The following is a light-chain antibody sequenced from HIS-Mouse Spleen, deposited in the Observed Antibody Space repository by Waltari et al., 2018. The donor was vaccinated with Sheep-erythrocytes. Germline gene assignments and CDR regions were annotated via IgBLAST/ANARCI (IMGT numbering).Light chain of an antibody. CDR2: DVS. V-gene: IGLV2-11*01. Sequence: QSALTQPRSVSGSPGQSVTISCTGTSSDVGGYNYVSWYQQHPGKAPKLIIYDVSKRPSGVADRFSGSKSGNTASLTISGLQAEDEADYYCCSYAGSYTWVFGGGTKLTV. CDR1: SSDVGGYNY. J-gene: IGLJ3*02. CDR3: CSYAGSYTWV.